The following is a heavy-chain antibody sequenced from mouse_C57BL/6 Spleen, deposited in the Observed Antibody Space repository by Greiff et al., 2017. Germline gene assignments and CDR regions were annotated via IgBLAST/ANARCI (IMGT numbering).Heavy chain of an antibody. Sequence: QVQLKESGAELVKPGASVKISCKASGYAFSSYWMNWVKQRPGKGLEWIGQIYPGDGDTNYNGKFKGKATLTADKSSSTAYMQLSSLTSEDSAVYFCARREYDYDGGFAYWGQGTLVTVSA. CDR2: IYPGDGDT. J-gene: IGHJ3*01. D-gene: IGHD2-4*01. CDR3: ARREYDYDGGFAY. CDR1: GYAFSSYW. V-gene: IGHV1-80*01.